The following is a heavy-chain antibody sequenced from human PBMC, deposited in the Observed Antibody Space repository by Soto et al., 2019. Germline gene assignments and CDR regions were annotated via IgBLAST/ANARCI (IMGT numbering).Heavy chain of an antibody. J-gene: IGHJ5*02. Sequence: EVQLVESGGGLVKPGGSLRLSCAASGFTFSSYSMNWVRQAPGKGLEWVASISSSSSYIYYADSVKGRFTISRDNAKNSMYLQMNILRTEDTGVYYCARDTYYYGSGSYPPWGQGTLVTVSS. CDR1: GFTFSSYS. CDR3: ARDTYYYGSGSYPP. D-gene: IGHD3-10*01. V-gene: IGHV3-21*01. CDR2: ISSSSSYI.